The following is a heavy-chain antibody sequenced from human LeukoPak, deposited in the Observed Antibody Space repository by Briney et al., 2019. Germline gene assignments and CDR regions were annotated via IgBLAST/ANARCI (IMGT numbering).Heavy chain of an antibody. CDR3: ARVSHDYGDYIRQFLDY. CDR2: INPSGGRT. D-gene: IGHD4-17*01. V-gene: IGHV1-46*01. CDR1: GYTFTKYY. J-gene: IGHJ4*02. Sequence: ASVKVSCKAAGYTFTKYYIHWVRQAPGQGLEWMGVINPSGGRTTYAQKFQGRVTMTRDTSTSTVYMELSSLRSEDTAVYYCARVSHDYGDYIRQFLDYWGQGTLVTVSS.